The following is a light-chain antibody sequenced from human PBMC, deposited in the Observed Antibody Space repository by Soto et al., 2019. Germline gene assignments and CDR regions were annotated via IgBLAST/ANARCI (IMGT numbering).Light chain of an antibody. Sequence: EIVMTQSPATLSVSPGGRATLSCRASQSISDTLAWYQQKPGQAPRLLIHGASTRAPGFPARFSGSGSGTDFTLTISRLEPEDFAVYFCQQYGSSPQTFGQGTKVDIK. CDR3: QQYGSSPQT. CDR2: GAS. J-gene: IGKJ1*01. V-gene: IGKV3-15*01. CDR1: QSISDT.